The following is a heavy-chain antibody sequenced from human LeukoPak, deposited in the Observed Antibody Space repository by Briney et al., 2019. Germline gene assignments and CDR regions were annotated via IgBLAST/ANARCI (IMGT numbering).Heavy chain of an antibody. J-gene: IGHJ5*02. CDR3: ANGYGSGENWFDP. V-gene: IGHV1-2*02. CDR2: INPNSGGT. Sequence: GASVKVSCKASGYTFTGYYMHWVRQAPGQGLEWMGWINPNSGGTNYAQKFQGRVTMTRDTSISTAYMELSRLRSDDTAVCYCANGYGSGENWFDPWGQGTLVTVSS. D-gene: IGHD3-10*01. CDR1: GYTFTGYY.